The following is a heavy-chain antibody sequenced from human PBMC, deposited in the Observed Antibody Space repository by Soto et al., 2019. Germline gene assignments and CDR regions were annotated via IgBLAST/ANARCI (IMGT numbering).Heavy chain of an antibody. J-gene: IGHJ5*02. Sequence: SETLSLTCTVSGGSISSGRYYWGWIRQPPGKGLEWIGSIYYSGSTYSNPSLKSRVTIFVDRSKNQFSLRLSSVTAADTAVYYCARHSDCSGGSCYSEYFAVGNWFDPWGQGTLVTVSS. CDR1: GGSISSGRYY. CDR2: IYYSGST. CDR3: ARHSDCSGGSCYSEYFAVGNWFDP. V-gene: IGHV4-39*01. D-gene: IGHD2-15*01.